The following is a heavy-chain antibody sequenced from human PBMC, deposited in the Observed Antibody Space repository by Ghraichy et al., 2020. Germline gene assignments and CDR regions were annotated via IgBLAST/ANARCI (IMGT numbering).Heavy chain of an antibody. CDR3: ARVPVVRGVISYYYGMDV. Sequence: SQTLSLTCTVSGGSISSYYWSWIRQPPGKGLEWIGYIYYSGSTNYNPSLKSRVTISVDTSKNQFSLKLSSVTAADTAVYYCARVPVVRGVISYYYGMDVWGQGTTVTVSS. CDR1: GGSISSYY. J-gene: IGHJ6*02. CDR2: IYYSGST. D-gene: IGHD3-10*01. V-gene: IGHV4-59*01.